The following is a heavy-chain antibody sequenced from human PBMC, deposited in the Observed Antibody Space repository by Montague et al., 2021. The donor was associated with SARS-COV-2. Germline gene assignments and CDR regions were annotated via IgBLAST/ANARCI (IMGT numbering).Heavy chain of an antibody. CDR3: ARHSRVTTVTSHMYHYAMDV. V-gene: IGHV4-4*02. CDR1: GDSISTDNW. CDR2: IYHTGGT. D-gene: IGHD4-11*01. J-gene: IGHJ6*02. Sequence: SETLSLTCVVSGDSISTDNWWTWVRLPPGKGLEWVGEIYHTGGTKYKPSLKSRVSMSVDKSWNQFSLKLTSVSAADTAVYYCARHSRVTTVTSHMYHYAMDVWGQGTTVTVSS.